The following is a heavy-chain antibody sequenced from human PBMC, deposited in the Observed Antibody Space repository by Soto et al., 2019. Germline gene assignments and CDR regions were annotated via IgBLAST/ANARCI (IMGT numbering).Heavy chain of an antibody. CDR2: ISANNGNT. D-gene: IGHD3-10*01. CDR3: AREVVDGASLWLDP. Sequence: ASVKVSCKASGYTFTTFGISWVRQAPGQGLEWVGWISANNGNTKYSQKFQGRVSLTTETSASTAYMELSDLKSDDTAVYFCAREVVDGASLWLDPWGQGTLVTVSS. CDR1: GYTFTTFG. J-gene: IGHJ5*02. V-gene: IGHV1-18*01.